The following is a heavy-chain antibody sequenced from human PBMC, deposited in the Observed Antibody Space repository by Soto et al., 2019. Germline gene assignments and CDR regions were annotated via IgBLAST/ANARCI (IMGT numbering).Heavy chain of an antibody. Sequence: LYLTCLVSCSSISSGGTYWCWIRQHPGKGLEWIGYIYYSGSTSYNPSLKSRLTISVDTSKNQFSLKLSSVTAADTAVYYCASLRGIAARRGYYDFSYGMDVWGQGTTVTVSS. D-gene: IGHD6-6*01. V-gene: IGHV4-31*03. CDR1: CSSISSGGTY. J-gene: IGHJ6*02. CDR2: IYYSGST. CDR3: ASLRGIAARRGYYDFSYGMDV.